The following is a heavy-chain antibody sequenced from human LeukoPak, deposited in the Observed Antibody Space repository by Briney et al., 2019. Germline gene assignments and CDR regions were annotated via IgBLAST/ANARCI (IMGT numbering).Heavy chain of an antibody. Sequence: PSETLSLTCAVYGGSFSGYYWSWIRQPPGKGLEWIGEINHSGSTNYNPSLKSRVTISVDTSKNQFSLKLSSVTAADTAVYYCARGDSYSSSWLDYWGQGTLVTVSS. D-gene: IGHD6-13*01. CDR2: INHSGST. CDR3: ARGDSYSSSWLDY. V-gene: IGHV4-34*01. J-gene: IGHJ4*02. CDR1: GGSFSGYY.